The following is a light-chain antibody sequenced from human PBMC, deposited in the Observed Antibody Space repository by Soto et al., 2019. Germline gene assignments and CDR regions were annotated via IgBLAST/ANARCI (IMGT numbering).Light chain of an antibody. Sequence: DIQMTQSPSTLSASVGDRVTITCRASQSISSWLAWYQQKPGKAPKLLIYKASSLESGVPSRFSGSGSGTGFTLTISSLQPDDFATYYCQQYNRTFGQGTKVEIK. J-gene: IGKJ1*01. V-gene: IGKV1-5*03. CDR3: QQYNRT. CDR2: KAS. CDR1: QSISSW.